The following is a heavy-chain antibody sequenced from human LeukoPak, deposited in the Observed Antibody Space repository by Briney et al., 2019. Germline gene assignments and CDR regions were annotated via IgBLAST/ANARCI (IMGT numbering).Heavy chain of an antibody. V-gene: IGHV3-73*01. CDR3: TRYYYDSSGYYYLFDY. J-gene: IGHJ4*02. Sequence: PGGSLKLSCAASGFTFSGFAMHWVRQASGKGREWVGRIRSKANSYATAYAASVKGRFTISRDDSKNTAYLQMNSLKTEDTAVYYCTRYYYDSSGYYYLFDYWGQGTLVTVSS. CDR2: IRSKANSYAT. D-gene: IGHD3-22*01. CDR1: GFTFSGFA.